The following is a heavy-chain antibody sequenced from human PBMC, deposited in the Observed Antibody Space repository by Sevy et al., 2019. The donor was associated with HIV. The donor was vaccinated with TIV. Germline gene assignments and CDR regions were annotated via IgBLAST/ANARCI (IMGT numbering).Heavy chain of an antibody. CDR2: ISSSSRYI. J-gene: IGHJ4*01. CDR1: GFTFSSYT. CDR3: ARDGGCSTTSCLLYFDY. D-gene: IGHD2-2*01. V-gene: IGHV3-21*01. Sequence: GGSLRLPCAVSGFTFSSYTMNWVRQAPGKGLEWVSSISSSSRYIYYADSVKGRFTISRDNAKNSVYLQMNSLRTEDTAVYYCARDGGCSTTSCLLYFDYWGQGTLVTVSS.